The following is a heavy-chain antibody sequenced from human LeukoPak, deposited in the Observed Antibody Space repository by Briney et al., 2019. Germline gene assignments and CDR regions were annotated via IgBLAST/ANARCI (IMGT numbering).Heavy chain of an antibody. D-gene: IGHD1-26*01. V-gene: IGHV4-39*01. CDR2: ISYSGST. CDR3: ARLASGSYGPLTPFDY. Sequence: SETLSLTCTVSGGSISSSRYYWGWIRQPPGKGLDWIGSISYSGSTYYNSSLKSRLTISVDTSKNQFSLRLSSVTAADTAVYYSARLASGSYGPLTPFDYWGQGTLVTVSS. CDR1: GGSISSSRYY. J-gene: IGHJ4*02.